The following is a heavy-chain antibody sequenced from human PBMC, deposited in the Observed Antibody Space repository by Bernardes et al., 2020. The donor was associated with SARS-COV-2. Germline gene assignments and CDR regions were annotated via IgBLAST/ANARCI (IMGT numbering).Heavy chain of an antibody. D-gene: IGHD3-10*01. CDR1: GFTVRNTW. V-gene: IGHV3-74*01. Sequence: VGSLRISCAASGFTVRNTWMHWVRQVPGKGLVWVSRIRDYDSRTDYADSVKGRFTMSRDNAKNTVNLQMNNLRVEDTAIYYCARDMVGPYDQWGQGTLVTVSA. CDR3: ARDMVGPYDQ. J-gene: IGHJ5*02. CDR2: IRDYDSRT.